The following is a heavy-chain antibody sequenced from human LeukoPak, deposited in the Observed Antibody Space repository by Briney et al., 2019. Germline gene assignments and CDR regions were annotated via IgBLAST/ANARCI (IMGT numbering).Heavy chain of an antibody. D-gene: IGHD2-2*02. V-gene: IGHV3-21*01. CDR2: IVSSGRYI. CDR3: ARESGGYCSTTSCYKGYFDY. Sequence: PGGSLRLSCAASGFTFSSYSMNWVRRAPGKGLEWVSSIVSSGRYIYYADSLKGRFTISRDNAKNSLYLQMNSLRAEDTAVYYCARESGGYCSTTSCYKGYFDYWGQGTLVTVSS. CDR1: GFTFSSYS. J-gene: IGHJ4*02.